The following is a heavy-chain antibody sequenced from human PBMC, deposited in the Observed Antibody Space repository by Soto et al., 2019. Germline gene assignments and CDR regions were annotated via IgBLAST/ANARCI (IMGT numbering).Heavy chain of an antibody. D-gene: IGHD1-26*01. CDR3: ARQRRLYSGGYFYMDV. J-gene: IGHJ6*03. CDR1: GGTFSSYA. Sequence: ASVKVSCKASGGTFSSYAISWGRQAPGQGLEWMGGIIPIFGIANYAQKFQGRVTITADKSTSTAYMELSSLRSEDTAVYYCARQRRLYSGGYFYMDVWGKGTTVTVSS. CDR2: IIPIFGIA. V-gene: IGHV1-69*10.